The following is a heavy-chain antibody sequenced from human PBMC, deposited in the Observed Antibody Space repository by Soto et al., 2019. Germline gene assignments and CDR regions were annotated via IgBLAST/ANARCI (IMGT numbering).Heavy chain of an antibody. CDR2: IRSKAYGGTT. D-gene: IGHD1-20*01. CDR1: GFTFGDYA. Sequence: GSLRLSCTASGFTFGDYAMSWFRQAPGKGLEWVGFIRSKAYGGTTEYAASVKGRFTISRDDSKSIAYLQMNSLKTEDTAVYYCTRDVNWNDGWYYYYGMDVWGQGTTVTVSS. J-gene: IGHJ6*02. V-gene: IGHV3-49*03. CDR3: TRDVNWNDGWYYYYGMDV.